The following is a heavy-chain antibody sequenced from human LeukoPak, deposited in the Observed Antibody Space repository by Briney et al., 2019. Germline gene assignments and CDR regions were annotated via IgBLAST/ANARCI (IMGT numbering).Heavy chain of an antibody. CDR3: ARDQGDYDAFDI. D-gene: IGHD4-17*01. CDR2: INPNSGGT. V-gene: IGHV1-2*04. Sequence: ASVKVSCKVSGYTFTSYGISWVRQAPGQGLEWMGWINPNSGGTNYAQKFQGWVTMTRDTSISTAYMELSRLRSDDTAVYYCARDQGDYDAFDIWGQGTMVTVSS. J-gene: IGHJ3*02. CDR1: GYTFTSYG.